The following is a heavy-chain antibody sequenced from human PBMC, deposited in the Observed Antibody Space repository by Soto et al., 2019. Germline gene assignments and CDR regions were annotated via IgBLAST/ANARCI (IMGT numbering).Heavy chain of an antibody. V-gene: IGHV4-61*01. CDR2: IYYSGST. J-gene: IGHJ5*02. D-gene: IGHD2-21*02. Sequence: ETLSLTCTVSGGSVSSGSYYWSWIRQPPGKGLEWIGYIYYSGSTNYNPSLKSRVTISVDTSKNQFSLKLSSVTAADTAVYYCARGGTVVTPFGSPKNWFDPWGQGTLVTVSS. CDR3: ARGGTVVTPFGSPKNWFDP. CDR1: GGSVSSGSYY.